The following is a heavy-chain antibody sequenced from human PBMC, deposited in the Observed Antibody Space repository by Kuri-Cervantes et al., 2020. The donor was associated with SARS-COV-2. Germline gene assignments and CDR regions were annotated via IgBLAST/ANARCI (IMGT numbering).Heavy chain of an antibody. Sequence: SVKVSCKASGGTFSSYAISWVRQAPGQGLGWMGGIIPIFGTANYAQKFQGRVTITTDESTSTAYMELSSLRSEDTAVYYCARGVGSSWYVDDAFDIWGQGTMVTVSS. J-gene: IGHJ3*02. V-gene: IGHV1-69*05. CDR2: IIPIFGTA. D-gene: IGHD6-13*01. CDR3: ARGVGSSWYVDDAFDI. CDR1: GGTFSSYA.